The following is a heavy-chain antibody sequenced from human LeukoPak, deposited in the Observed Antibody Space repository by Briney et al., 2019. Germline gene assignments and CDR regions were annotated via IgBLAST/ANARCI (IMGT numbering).Heavy chain of an antibody. Sequence: ASVKVSCKASVPTFTSYAINWVRQAPGQGLEWMGGFIPIFGSPTYAQKFQGRVTFTTDEFTYTAYMELSNLRSEDTAVFYCAGFFYDSSGAAFDLWGQGTMVTVSS. J-gene: IGHJ3*01. CDR1: VPTFTSYA. D-gene: IGHD3-22*01. V-gene: IGHV1-69*05. CDR2: FIPIFGSP. CDR3: AGFFYDSSGAAFDL.